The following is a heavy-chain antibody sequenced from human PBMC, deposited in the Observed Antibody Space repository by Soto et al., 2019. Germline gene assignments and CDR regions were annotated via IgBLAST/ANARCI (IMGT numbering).Heavy chain of an antibody. CDR3: VRGGGGGLFDP. CDR1: GFTFGDSY. J-gene: IGHJ5*02. V-gene: IGHV3-11*06. D-gene: IGHD2-15*01. Sequence: GGSVRLSCAGSGFTFGDSYMSWIRQAPGKGLEWLSYISPGSRYPAYADSVKGRFTISRDNAKRSLYLQMMSLTAEDTAIYYCVRGGGGGLFDPWGQGTMVTVSS. CDR2: ISPGSRYP.